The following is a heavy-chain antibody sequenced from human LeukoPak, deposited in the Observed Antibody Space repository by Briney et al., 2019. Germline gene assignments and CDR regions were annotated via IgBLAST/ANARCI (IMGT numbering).Heavy chain of an antibody. CDR2: VSQDGTT. Sequence: SETLSLTCTVSGGSISSYYWSWIRQPPGKGLEWIGYVSQDGTTHYRPSLQSRVTISVDTSKNEVSLKLTSVTAADTAVYYCARQSEGFDPWGPGILVTVSS. V-gene: IGHV4-59*01. CDR3: ARQSEGFDP. J-gene: IGHJ5*02. CDR1: GGSISSYY.